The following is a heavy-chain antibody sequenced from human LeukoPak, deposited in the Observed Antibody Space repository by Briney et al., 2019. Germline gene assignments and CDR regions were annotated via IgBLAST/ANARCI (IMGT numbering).Heavy chain of an antibody. V-gene: IGHV1-8*03. CDR3: ARVLEGNYSGLGTYRWFDS. CDR1: GYTFNNYD. CDR2: MNPNSGNT. D-gene: IGHD3-10*01. Sequence: ASVKVSCKASGYTFNNYDINWVRQATGQGLEWMGWMNPNSGNTGYAQKFQGRVTITMDTSRSTAYMELSSLRSEDTAVYYCARVLEGNYSGLGTYRWFDSWGQGTLVTVSS. J-gene: IGHJ5*01.